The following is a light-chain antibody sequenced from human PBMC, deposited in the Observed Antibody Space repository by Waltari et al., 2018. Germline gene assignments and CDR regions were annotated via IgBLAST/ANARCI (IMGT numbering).Light chain of an antibody. CDR2: DVS. Sequence: QSALTQPASVSGSPGQSVTIFCAGTSNDVGGYNSVWWSQEYPGQAPRIIIYDVSDRPSGVSGRFSGSKSGNTASLTISGLQAEDEADYYCSSQSSNDVVLFGGGTKLTVL. CDR3: SSQSSNDVVL. V-gene: IGLV2-14*01. J-gene: IGLJ2*01. CDR1: SNDVGGYNS.